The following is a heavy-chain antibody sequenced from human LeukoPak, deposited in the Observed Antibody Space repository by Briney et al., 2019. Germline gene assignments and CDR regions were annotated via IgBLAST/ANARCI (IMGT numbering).Heavy chain of an antibody. V-gene: IGHV3-9*01. CDR2: ISWNSGSI. CDR1: GFTFDDYA. CDR3: VKGAGSSSSSWYFFDY. J-gene: IGHJ4*02. D-gene: IGHD6-13*01. Sequence: PGRSLRLSCAASGFTFDDYAMHWVRQAPGKGLEWVSGISWNSGSIGYADSVKGRFTISRDNAKNSLYLQMNSLRAEDTALYYCVKGAGSSSSSWYFFDYWGQGTLVTVSS.